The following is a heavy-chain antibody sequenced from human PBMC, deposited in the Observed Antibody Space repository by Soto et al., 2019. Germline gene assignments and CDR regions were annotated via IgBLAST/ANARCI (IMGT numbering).Heavy chain of an antibody. CDR3: ARLSVTATGGYFDS. D-gene: IGHD2-15*01. CDR2: IYYSGST. CDR1: GASIGSFY. J-gene: IGHJ4*02. Sequence: SETLSLTCTVSGASIGSFYWSWIRQPPGKGLEWIGYIYYSGSTNYNPSLKSRVTISIDTSKNQFSLKLSSVTAADTAVYFCARLSVTATGGYFDSWGLGTLVTVSS. V-gene: IGHV4-59*01.